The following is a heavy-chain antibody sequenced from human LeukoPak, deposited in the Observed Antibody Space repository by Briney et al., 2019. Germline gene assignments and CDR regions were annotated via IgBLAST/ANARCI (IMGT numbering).Heavy chain of an antibody. Sequence: SGGSLRLSCAASGFTFSSYGMNWVRQAPGKGLEWVSSISSSSSYIYYADSVKGRFTVSRDNAKNSLYLQMNSLRAEDTAVYYCATHCSSVSCSLATFDIWGQGTMVTVSS. D-gene: IGHD2-2*01. CDR3: ATHCSSVSCSLATFDI. V-gene: IGHV3-21*01. CDR2: ISSSSSYI. J-gene: IGHJ3*02. CDR1: GFTFSSYG.